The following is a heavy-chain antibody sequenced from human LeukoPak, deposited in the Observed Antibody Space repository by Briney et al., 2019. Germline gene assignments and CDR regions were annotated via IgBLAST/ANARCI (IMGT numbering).Heavy chain of an antibody. J-gene: IGHJ6*03. CDR3: ARVAAEVVGVPGAIGFGWLRRDYYYMDV. D-gene: IGHD2-2*02. CDR1: GYSFTSYY. Sequence: GASVKVSCKASGYSFTSYYIHWVRQAPGEGLEWMGIINPSGGSTSYAQKFQCRVTMTRDISTSTIYMELSSLRSEDTAVYYCARVAAEVVGVPGAIGFGWLRRDYYYMDVWGKGTTVTVSS. CDR2: INPSGGST. V-gene: IGHV1-46*01.